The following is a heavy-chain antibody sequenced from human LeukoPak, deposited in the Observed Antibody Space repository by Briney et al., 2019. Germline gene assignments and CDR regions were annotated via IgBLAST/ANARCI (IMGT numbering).Heavy chain of an antibody. V-gene: IGHV4-59*01. Sequence: SETLSLTCTVSAAPITSYYWSWIRQPPGKGLEWIGYIYYSGSTNYNPSLKSRVTISVDTSKNQFSLKVSSVTAADTAVYYCARLAVTRRNFDYWGQGTLVTVSS. CDR1: AAPITSYY. J-gene: IGHJ4*02. CDR3: ARLAVTRRNFDY. CDR2: IYYSGST. D-gene: IGHD4-17*01.